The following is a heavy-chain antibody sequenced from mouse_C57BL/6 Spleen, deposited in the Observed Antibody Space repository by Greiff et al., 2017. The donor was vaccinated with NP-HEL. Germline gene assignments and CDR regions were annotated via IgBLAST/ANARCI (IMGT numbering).Heavy chain of an antibody. V-gene: IGHV1-39*01. D-gene: IGHD2-3*01. CDR1: GYSFTDYN. CDR3: AREEDDGYYGWFAY. Sequence: EVQLQESGPELVKPGASVKISCKASGYSFTDYNMNWVKQSNGKSLEWIGVINPNCGTTSYNQKFKGKATLTVDQSSSTAYMQLNSLTSEDSAVYYCAREEDDGYYGWFAYWGQGTLVTVSA. CDR2: INPNCGTT. J-gene: IGHJ3*01.